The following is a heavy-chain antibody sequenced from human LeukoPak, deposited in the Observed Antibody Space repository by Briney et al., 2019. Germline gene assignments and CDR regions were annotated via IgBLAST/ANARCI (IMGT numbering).Heavy chain of an antibody. CDR3: AAEHHTSGWYH. J-gene: IGHJ4*02. V-gene: IGHV1-2*06. CDR1: GYTFTGYY. Sequence: ASVKVSCKASGYTFTGYYVHWVRQAPGQGLEWMGRINPKSGGTNYAQKFHGRVTMTRDTSISTAYMELSSLRSDDTAVYYCAAEHHTSGWYHGGQGTLVAVSS. CDR2: INPKSGGT. D-gene: IGHD6-19*01.